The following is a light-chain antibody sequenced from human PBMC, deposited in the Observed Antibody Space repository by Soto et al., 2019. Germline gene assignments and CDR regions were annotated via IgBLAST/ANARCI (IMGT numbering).Light chain of an antibody. Sequence: QSAMTQSPSVSAAPGQKVTISCSGSSSNIGGNSVSWYQQLPGTAPKLLIYDDNKRPSGIPDRFSGSKSGTSATLGITGFQTGDEADYYCGSWDSSLSADVFGTGTKLTVL. CDR3: GSWDSSLSADV. J-gene: IGLJ1*01. CDR2: DDN. CDR1: SSNIGGNS. V-gene: IGLV1-51*01.